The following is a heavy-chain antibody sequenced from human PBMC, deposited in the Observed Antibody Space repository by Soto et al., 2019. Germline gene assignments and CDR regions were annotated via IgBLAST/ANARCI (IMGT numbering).Heavy chain of an antibody. Sequence: GGSLKLSCAASGFTFSSYAMSWVRQAPGKGLEWVSGISGSGGSTYYADSVKGRFTISRDNSKNTLYLQMNSLRAEDTAVYYCAKDRKSGSGWYWDYWGQGTLVTVSS. V-gene: IGHV3-23*01. J-gene: IGHJ4*02. CDR3: AKDRKSGSGWYWDY. CDR2: ISGSGGST. CDR1: GFTFSSYA. D-gene: IGHD6-19*01.